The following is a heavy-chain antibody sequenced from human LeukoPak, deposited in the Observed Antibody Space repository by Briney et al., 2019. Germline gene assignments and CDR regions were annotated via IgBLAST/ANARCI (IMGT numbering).Heavy chain of an antibody. CDR3: HSYYGSGIVDFDY. CDR1: GFTFSSYA. D-gene: IGHD3-10*01. V-gene: IGHV3-30-3*01. CDR2: ISYDVSNK. Sequence: GGSLRLSCAASGFTFSSYAMHWVRQAPGKGLEWVAVISYDVSNKYYADSVKGRFTISRDNSKNTLYLQMNSLRAEDTAVYYCHSYYGSGIVDFDYWGQGTLVTVSS. J-gene: IGHJ4*02.